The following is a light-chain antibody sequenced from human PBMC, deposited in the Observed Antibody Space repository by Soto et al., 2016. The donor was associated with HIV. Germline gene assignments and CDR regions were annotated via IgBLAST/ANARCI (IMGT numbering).Light chain of an antibody. Sequence: DIQMTQSPSSLSASIGDRVAIACRASQGITDYLAWYQQKPGKPPNLLIYAASTLQSGVPSRFSGSGSGTDFTLTISSLQPEDVATYYCQKYNSAPALTFGGGTKVEIK. CDR3: QKYNSAPALT. J-gene: IGKJ4*01. V-gene: IGKV1-27*01. CDR2: AAS. CDR1: QGITDY.